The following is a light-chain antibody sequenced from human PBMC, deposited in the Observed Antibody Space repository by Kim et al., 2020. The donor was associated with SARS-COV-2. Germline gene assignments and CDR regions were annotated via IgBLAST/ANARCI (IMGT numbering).Light chain of an antibody. CDR2: DDR. CDR1: NIGGKN. J-gene: IGLJ2*01. Sequence: APGKTARIYCGGNNIGGKNVHWYQQKPGQAPVLVVYDDRDRPSGIPERFTGSNFGNTATLTISGVEVEDEADYYCQVWDSSSDHVVFGGGTQLTVL. CDR3: QVWDSSSDHVV. V-gene: IGLV3-21*03.